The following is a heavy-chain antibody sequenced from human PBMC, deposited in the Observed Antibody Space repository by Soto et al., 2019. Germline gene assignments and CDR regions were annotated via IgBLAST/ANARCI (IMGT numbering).Heavy chain of an antibody. V-gene: IGHV3-72*01. CDR2: IRNKANSYTT. Sequence: EVQLVESGGGLVQPGGSLRLSCAASGFTFSDHYMDWVRQAPGKGLEWVGRIRNKANSYTTDHAASVKGRFTISREDSRNSLYLQMNALKTEETAVYYCVACSYGRIDYWGQGTLVTVSS. J-gene: IGHJ4*02. CDR1: GFTFSDHY. D-gene: IGHD5-18*01. CDR3: VACSYGRIDY.